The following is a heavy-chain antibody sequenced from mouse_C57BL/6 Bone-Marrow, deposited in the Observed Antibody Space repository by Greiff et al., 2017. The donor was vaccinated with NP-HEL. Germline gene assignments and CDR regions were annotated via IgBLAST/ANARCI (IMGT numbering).Heavy chain of an antibody. V-gene: IGHV1-81*01. D-gene: IGHD3-3*01. J-gene: IGHJ4*01. CDR3: ARERLGAMDY. Sequence: QVQLQQSGAELARPGASVKLSCKASGYTFTSYGISWVKQRTGQGLEWIGEIYPRSGNTYYNEKVKGKATLTGDKSSSTAYMELSSLTSEDSAVYFCARERLGAMDYWGQGTSVTVSS. CDR1: GYTFTSYG. CDR2: IYPRSGNT.